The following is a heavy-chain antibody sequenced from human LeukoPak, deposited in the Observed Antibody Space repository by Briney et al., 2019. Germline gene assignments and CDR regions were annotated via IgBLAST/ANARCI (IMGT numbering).Heavy chain of an antibody. CDR1: GFTFSSYA. V-gene: IGHV3-23*01. Sequence: QTGGSLRLSCAASGFTFSSYAMSWVRQAPGKGLEWVSAISGSGGSTYYADSVKGRFTISRDNSKNTLYLQMNSLRAEDTAVYYCAKVGSGSYRDAKSLIDYWGQGTLVTVSS. CDR2: ISGSGGST. CDR3: AKVGSGSYRDAKSLIDY. D-gene: IGHD1-26*01. J-gene: IGHJ4*02.